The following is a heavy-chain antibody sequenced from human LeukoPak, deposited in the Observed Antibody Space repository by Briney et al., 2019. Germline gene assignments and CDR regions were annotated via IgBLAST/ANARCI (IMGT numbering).Heavy chain of an antibody. J-gene: IGHJ4*02. Sequence: PSETQSLTCAVYGGSFSGYYWSWIRQPPGKGLEWIGEINHSGSTNYNPSLKSRVTISVDTSKNQFSLKLSSVTAADTAVYYCARHSSSSSLDYWGQGTLVTVSS. CDR3: ARHSSSSSLDY. CDR2: INHSGST. V-gene: IGHV4-34*01. D-gene: IGHD6-6*01. CDR1: GGSFSGYY.